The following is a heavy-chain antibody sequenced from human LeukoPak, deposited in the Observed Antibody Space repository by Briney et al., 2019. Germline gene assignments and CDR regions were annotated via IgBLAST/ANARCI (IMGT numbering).Heavy chain of an antibody. CDR1: GYSFTRYW. Sequence: GESLKISCKACGYSFTRYWIVWVRQMPGKGLEWMGIIYPGDSDTRYSPSFQGQVTISADKSISTAYLQWSSLKASDTAMYDCARQGVGLDGSMAAWGQGTLVTVSS. D-gene: IGHD3-10*01. J-gene: IGHJ5*02. V-gene: IGHV5-51*01. CDR2: IYPGDSDT. CDR3: ARQGVGLDGSMAA.